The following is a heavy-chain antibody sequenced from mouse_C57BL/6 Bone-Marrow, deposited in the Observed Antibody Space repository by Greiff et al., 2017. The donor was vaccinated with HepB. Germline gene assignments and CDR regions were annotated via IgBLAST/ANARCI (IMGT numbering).Heavy chain of an antibody. V-gene: IGHV1-80*01. CDR3: ARDPYGNYVYYYAMDV. D-gene: IGHD2-1*01. Sequence: QVQLQQSGAELVKPGASVKISCKASGYAFSSYWMNWVKQRPGKGLEWIGQIYPGDGDTNYNGKFKGKATLTADKSSSTAYMQLSSLTSEDSAVYFCARDPYGNYVYYYAMDVWGQGTSVTVSS. CDR2: IYPGDGDT. CDR1: GYAFSSYW. J-gene: IGHJ4*01.